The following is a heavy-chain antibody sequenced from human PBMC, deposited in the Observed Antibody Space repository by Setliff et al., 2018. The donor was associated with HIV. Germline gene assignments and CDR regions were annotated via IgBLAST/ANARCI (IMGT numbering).Heavy chain of an antibody. Sequence: SETLSLTCTVSGGSISSYYWSWIRQPPGKGLEWIGYIYYSGSTNYNPSLKSRVTISVDTSKNQFSLKLSSVTAADTAVYYCASSYGDYGNWYFDLWGRGTLVTVSS. CDR3: ASSYGDYGNWYFDL. CDR2: IYYSGST. V-gene: IGHV4-59*01. D-gene: IGHD4-17*01. CDR1: GGSISSYY. J-gene: IGHJ2*01.